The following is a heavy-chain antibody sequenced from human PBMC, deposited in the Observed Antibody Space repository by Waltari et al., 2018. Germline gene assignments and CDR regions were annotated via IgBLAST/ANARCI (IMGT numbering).Heavy chain of an antibody. J-gene: IGHJ4*02. D-gene: IGHD5-18*01. Sequence: QVQLVQSGAEVKKPGSSVKVSCKASGGTFSSYAISWVRQAPGQGLEWMGGIIPIFGTANYAQKFQGRVTITADESTSTAYMELSSLRSEDTAVYYCARECPGYSYGKGYYFDYWGQGTLVTVSS. CDR3: ARECPGYSYGKGYYFDY. CDR1: GGTFSSYA. V-gene: IGHV1-69*01. CDR2: IIPIFGTA.